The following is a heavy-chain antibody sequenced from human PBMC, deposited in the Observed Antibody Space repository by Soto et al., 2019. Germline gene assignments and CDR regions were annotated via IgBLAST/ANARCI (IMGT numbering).Heavy chain of an antibody. Sequence: AGGSLRLSCAASGFTFDDYAMHWVRQAPGKGLEWVSGISWNSGSIGYADSVKGRFTISRDNAKNSLYLQMNSLRAEDTALYYCAKELFFYGSGSYYTIGGGYDAFDIWGQGTMVTVSS. J-gene: IGHJ3*02. CDR1: GFTFDDYA. D-gene: IGHD3-10*01. V-gene: IGHV3-9*01. CDR3: AKELFFYGSGSYYTIGGGYDAFDI. CDR2: ISWNSGSI.